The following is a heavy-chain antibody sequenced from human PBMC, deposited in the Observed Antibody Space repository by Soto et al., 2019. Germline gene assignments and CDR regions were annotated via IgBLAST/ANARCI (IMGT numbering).Heavy chain of an antibody. D-gene: IGHD3-3*02. CDR1: GYTFSAYT. Sequence: QAQLVQSGAEMKKPGASVKVSCEATGYTFSAYTMNWVRQAPGQSLEWMGWTNAGSGNTKYSQNFQGRVSITRDTSASTVYMELTGLTSEDTAVYYCARDTETLGPRANDALDIWGQGTMVTVSS. J-gene: IGHJ3*02. CDR3: ARDTETLGPRANDALDI. CDR2: TNAGSGNT. V-gene: IGHV1-3*01.